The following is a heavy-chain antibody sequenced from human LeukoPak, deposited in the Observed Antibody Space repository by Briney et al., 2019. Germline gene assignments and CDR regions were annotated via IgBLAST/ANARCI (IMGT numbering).Heavy chain of an antibody. CDR2: ISAYNGNT. Sequence: GASVKVSCKASGYTFSGDYIHWVRQAPGQGLEWMGWISAYNGNTNYAQKLQGRVTMTTDTSTSTAYMELRSLRSDDTAVYYCARNDEIKLWLDYWGQGTLVTVSS. V-gene: IGHV1-18*04. CDR3: ARNDEIKLWLDY. J-gene: IGHJ4*02. D-gene: IGHD5-18*01. CDR1: GYTFSGDY.